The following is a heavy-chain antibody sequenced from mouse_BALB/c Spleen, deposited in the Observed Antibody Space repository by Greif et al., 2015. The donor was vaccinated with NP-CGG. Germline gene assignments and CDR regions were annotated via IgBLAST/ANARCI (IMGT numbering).Heavy chain of an antibody. CDR2: IYPGDGDT. D-gene: IGHD2-4*01. J-gene: IGHJ4*01. CDR1: GYAFSSYW. CDR3: ARKGAYDYLYAMDY. V-gene: IGHV1-80*01. Sequence: VQLQQSGAELVRPGSSVKISCKASGYAFSSYWMNWVKQRPGQGLEWIGQIYPGDGDTNYNEKFKGKATLTADKSSSTAYMQLSSLTSEDSAVYFCARKGAYDYLYAMDYWGQGTSVTVSS.